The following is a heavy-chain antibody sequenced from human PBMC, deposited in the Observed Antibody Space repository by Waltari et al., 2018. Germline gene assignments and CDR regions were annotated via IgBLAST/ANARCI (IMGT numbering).Heavy chain of an antibody. CDR2: IYYSGST. V-gene: IGHV4-59*08. CDR3: ARLPDFWSGYLWFDP. Sequence: QVQLQESGPGLVKPSETLSLTCTVSGGSISSYYWSWIRQPPGKGLEWIGYIYYSGSTNYNPSCKSRVTIAVDTSKNQCSRKRSLVTAADTAVYYCARLPDFWSGYLWFDPWGQGTLVTVSS. D-gene: IGHD3-3*01. CDR1: GGSISSYY. J-gene: IGHJ5*02.